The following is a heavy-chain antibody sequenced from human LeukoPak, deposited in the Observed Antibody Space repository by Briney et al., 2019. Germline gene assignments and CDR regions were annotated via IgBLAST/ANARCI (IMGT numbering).Heavy chain of an antibody. D-gene: IGHD3-22*01. V-gene: IGHV3-30*02. CDR3: ATANYYDSSGYYYNY. J-gene: IGHJ4*02. CDR1: GFTFSSYG. Sequence: GGSLRLSCAASGFTFSSYGMHWVRQAPGKGLEWVAFIRYDGSNKYYADSVKGRFTISRDNSKNTLYLQMNSLRAEDTAVYYCATANYYDSSGYYYNYWGQGTLVTVSS. CDR2: IRYDGSNK.